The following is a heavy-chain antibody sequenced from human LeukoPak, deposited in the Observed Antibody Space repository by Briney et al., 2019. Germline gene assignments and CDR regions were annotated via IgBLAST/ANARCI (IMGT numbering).Heavy chain of an antibody. CDR3: AKEGYYGSGSFPDY. CDR1: GFTFSSYG. V-gene: IGHV3-30*18. Sequence: GGSLRLSCAASGFTFSSYGIHWVRQAPGKGLEWVAVISHDGTNKYYADSVKGRFTISRDNSKNTVYLQMNSLRAEDTAVYYCAKEGYYGSGSFPDYWGQGTLVTVSS. J-gene: IGHJ4*02. D-gene: IGHD3-10*01. CDR2: ISHDGTNK.